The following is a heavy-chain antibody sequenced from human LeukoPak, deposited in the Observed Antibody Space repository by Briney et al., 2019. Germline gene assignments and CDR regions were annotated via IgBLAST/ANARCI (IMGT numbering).Heavy chain of an antibody. D-gene: IGHD3-10*01. CDR1: GGSISSYY. CDR3: ARVGTYGSGSYLSWLDY. J-gene: IGHJ4*02. Sequence: SETLSLTCTVSGGSISSYYWSWIRQRPGKGLEWIGYIYYSGSTNYNPSLKSRVTISVDTSKNQFSLKLSSVTAADTAVYYCARVGTYGSGSYLSWLDYWGQGTLVTVSS. V-gene: IGHV4-59*01. CDR2: IYYSGST.